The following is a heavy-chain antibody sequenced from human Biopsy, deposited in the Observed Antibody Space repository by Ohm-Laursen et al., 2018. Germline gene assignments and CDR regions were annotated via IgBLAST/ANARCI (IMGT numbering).Heavy chain of an antibody. CDR2: IYYSGST. J-gene: IGHJ6*02. V-gene: IGHV4-59*07. CDR1: GGSISSDY. CDR3: ARATNSTGWPYYYFYGMDV. Sequence: SDTLSLTCTVSGGSISSDYWSWIRQTPGKGLEWIGYIYYSGSTNYNPSLKSRVTISVVTSKNQFSLRLNSVTAADTAVYYCARATNSTGWPYYYFYGMDVWGQGTTVTVSS. D-gene: IGHD2/OR15-2a*01.